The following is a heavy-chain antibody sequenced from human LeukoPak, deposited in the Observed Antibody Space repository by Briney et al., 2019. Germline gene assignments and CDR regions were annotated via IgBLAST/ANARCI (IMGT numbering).Heavy chain of an antibody. J-gene: IGHJ4*02. D-gene: IGHD1-26*01. CDR3: AKDRAVGARSSYFDY. Sequence: GGSLRLSCAASGFTFSSYAMHWVRQAPGKGLEWVAFISYDGSNKYYADSVKGRFTISRDNSKNTLYLQMNSLRAEDTAVYYCAKDRAVGARSSYFDYWGQGTLVTVSS. CDR2: ISYDGSNK. CDR1: GFTFSSYA. V-gene: IGHV3-30*04.